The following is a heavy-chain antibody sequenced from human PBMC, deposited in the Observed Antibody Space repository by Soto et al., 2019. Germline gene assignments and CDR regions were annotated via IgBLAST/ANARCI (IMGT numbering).Heavy chain of an antibody. CDR3: ARVKGVGATRLGQNYYYYYGMDV. Sequence: SETLSLTCTVSVGSISSGGYYWSWIRQHPGKGMEWIGYIYYSGSTYYNPSLKSRVTISVDTSKNQFSLKLCSVTAADTAVYYCARVKGVGATRLGQNYYYYYGMDVWGQGTTVTVSS. CDR1: VGSISSGGYY. CDR2: IYYSGST. J-gene: IGHJ6*02. D-gene: IGHD1-26*01. V-gene: IGHV4-31*03.